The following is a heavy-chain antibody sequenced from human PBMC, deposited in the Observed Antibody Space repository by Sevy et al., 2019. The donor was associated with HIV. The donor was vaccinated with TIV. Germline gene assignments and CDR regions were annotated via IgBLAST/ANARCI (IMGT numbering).Heavy chain of an antibody. V-gene: IGHV1-2*02. CDR2: INPNSGDT. J-gene: IGHJ4*02. Sequence: ASLKVSCKASGYTFTGQYIHWVRQAPGQGLEWMGWINPNSGDTKYAQEFKGRVTMTRDTSSSTAYMELSGLKSDDTAVYYCSRDLRAHGYSYGCFDYWGQGTLVTVSS. CDR3: SRDLRAHGYSYGCFDY. CDR1: GYTFTGQY. D-gene: IGHD5-18*01.